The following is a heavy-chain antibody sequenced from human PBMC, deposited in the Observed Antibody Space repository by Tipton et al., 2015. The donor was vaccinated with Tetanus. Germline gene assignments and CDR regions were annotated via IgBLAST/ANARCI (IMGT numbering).Heavy chain of an antibody. Sequence: SLRLSCAASGFTFSSYAMHWVRQAPGKGLEWVAVISYDGSNKYYADSVKGRFTISRDNSKNTLYLQMNSLRAEDTAVYYCARDRKRGSPGWFDPWGQRTLVTVSS. CDR1: GFTFSSYA. V-gene: IGHV3-30-3*01. J-gene: IGHJ5*02. CDR3: ARDRKRGSPGWFDP. D-gene: IGHD1-14*01. CDR2: ISYDGSNK.